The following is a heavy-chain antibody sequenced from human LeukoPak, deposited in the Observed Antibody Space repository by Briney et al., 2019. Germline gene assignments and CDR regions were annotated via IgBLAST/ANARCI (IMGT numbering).Heavy chain of an antibody. V-gene: IGHV3-48*01. J-gene: IGHJ4*02. Sequence: GGSLRLSCAASGFTFSTYSMNWVRQAPGKGLEWVSYISSSSGIIYYADSVKGRFTISRDNAKSSLYLQMNSLRAEDTAVYYCARWGQLLLNYYFDYWGQGTLVTVSS. CDR1: GFTFSTYS. CDR2: ISSSSGII. CDR3: ARWGQLLLNYYFDY. D-gene: IGHD2-2*01.